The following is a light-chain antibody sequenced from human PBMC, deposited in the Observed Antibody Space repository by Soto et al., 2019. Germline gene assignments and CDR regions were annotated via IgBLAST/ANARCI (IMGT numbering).Light chain of an antibody. CDR3: QQYVSLFT. J-gene: IGKJ3*01. V-gene: IGKV3-20*01. CDR1: QSVSSNY. CDR2: GAS. Sequence: EIVLTQSPGTLSLSPGERATLSCRASQSVSSNYLAWYQQKPAQAPRLLIYGASSRATGIPDRFSGSGSGTDFTLTISRLEPEDFAVYYCQQYVSLFTFGPGTKVDIK.